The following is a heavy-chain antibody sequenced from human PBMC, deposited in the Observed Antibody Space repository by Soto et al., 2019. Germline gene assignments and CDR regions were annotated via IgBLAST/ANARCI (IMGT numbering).Heavy chain of an antibody. Sequence: QVQLQESGPRLVKPSGSLSLTCGVSGGTVASSHWWSWVRQSPGGGLEWVGNVYHTGDTNFNPSLQSRVTTSVDKSNTQFSLRLNSLTAADTAVYFCAREIVTAGGNNYFDPWGPGTLVTVSS. D-gene: IGHD2-21*02. V-gene: IGHV4-4*02. J-gene: IGHJ5*02. CDR2: VYHTGDT. CDR3: AREIVTAGGNNYFDP. CDR1: GGTVASSHW.